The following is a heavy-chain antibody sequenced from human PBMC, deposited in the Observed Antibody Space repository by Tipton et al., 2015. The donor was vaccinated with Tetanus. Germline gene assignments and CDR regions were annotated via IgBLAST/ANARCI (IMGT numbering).Heavy chain of an antibody. Sequence: GSLRLSCSASGFTFSDYWMHWVRQAPGKAPVWVSRINSGGSGPFYADSVKGRFTISRDDAKGTLYLQMNSLRDDDTAVYYCARDLPGDAAQIFDVWGRGTLVTVSS. CDR2: INSGGSGP. J-gene: IGHJ2*01. CDR1: GFTFSDYW. V-gene: IGHV3-74*01. CDR3: ARDLPGDAAQIFDV.